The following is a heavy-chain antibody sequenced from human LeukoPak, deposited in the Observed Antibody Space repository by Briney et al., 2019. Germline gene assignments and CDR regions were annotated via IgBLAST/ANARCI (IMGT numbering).Heavy chain of an antibody. J-gene: IGHJ4*02. D-gene: IGHD3-22*01. CDR2: ISYDGSNK. Sequence: GGSLRLSCAASGFTFSSYGMHWVRQAPGKGLEWVAVISYDGSNKYCADSVKGRFTISRGNSKNTLYLQMNSLRAEDTAVYYCAKDSIGSIDYWGQGTLVTVSS. CDR1: GFTFSSYG. CDR3: AKDSIGSIDY. V-gene: IGHV3-30*18.